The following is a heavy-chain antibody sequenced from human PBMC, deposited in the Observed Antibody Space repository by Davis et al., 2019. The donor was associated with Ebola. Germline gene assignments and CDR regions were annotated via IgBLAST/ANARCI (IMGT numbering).Heavy chain of an antibody. V-gene: IGHV5-51*01. CDR1: GYSFSNFW. J-gene: IGHJ3*02. CDR2: IYPGDSDT. CDR3: ASLRRTITGMDDGFDI. D-gene: IGHD2-8*02. Sequence: GESLKISCKASGYSFSNFWIGWVRQMPGKGLEWMGIIYPGDSDTRYSPSFRGQVIISADKSMKTAFLQWSSLKASDSGMYYCASLRRTITGMDDGFDIWGEGTMVTVSS.